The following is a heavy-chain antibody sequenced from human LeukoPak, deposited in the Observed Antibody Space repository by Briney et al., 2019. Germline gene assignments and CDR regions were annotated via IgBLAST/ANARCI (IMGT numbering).Heavy chain of an antibody. CDR3: ARVQATEGDAFDI. Sequence: PGGSLRLSCAASGFTFSSYWMSWVRQAPGKGLEWVANIKQDGSEKYYVDSVKGRFTISRDNAKNSLYLQMNSLRAEDTAVYYCARVQATEGDAFDIWGQGTMVTVSS. D-gene: IGHD1-26*01. CDR2: IKQDGSEK. J-gene: IGHJ3*02. CDR1: GFTFSSYW. V-gene: IGHV3-7*04.